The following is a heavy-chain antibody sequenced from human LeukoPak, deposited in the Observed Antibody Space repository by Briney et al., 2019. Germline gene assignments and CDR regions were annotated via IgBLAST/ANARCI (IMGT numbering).Heavy chain of an antibody. Sequence: SETLSLTCTVSGDSISNYYWNWIRQPAGKGLEWIGRMYTSGSTSYNPSLRSRVTMSVDTSKNQFSLKLSSVTAADTAVYYCARPGRSGALDIWGQGTMATVSS. J-gene: IGHJ3*02. CDR3: ARPGRSGALDI. V-gene: IGHV4-4*07. CDR2: MYTSGST. CDR1: GDSISNYY. D-gene: IGHD3-10*01.